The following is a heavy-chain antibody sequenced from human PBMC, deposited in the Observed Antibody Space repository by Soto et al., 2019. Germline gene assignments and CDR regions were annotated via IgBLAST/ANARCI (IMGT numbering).Heavy chain of an antibody. CDR2: INHSGRT. D-gene: IGHD2-15*01. CDR1: GGSFSGYY. Sequence: SETLSLTCAVYGGSFSGYYWSWIRQRPGKGLEWMGEINHSGRTNYNPSLKSRVTISVDTSQNQFSLKLSSVTAADTAVYYCARMTRALYCSGGSCYQKHGWLDPWGQVTLVTVS. V-gene: IGHV4-34*01. CDR3: ARMTRALYCSGGSCYQKHGWLDP. J-gene: IGHJ5*02.